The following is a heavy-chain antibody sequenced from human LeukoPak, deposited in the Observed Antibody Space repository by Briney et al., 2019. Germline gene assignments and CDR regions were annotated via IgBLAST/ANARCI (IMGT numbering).Heavy chain of an antibody. CDR1: GGSISSGGYS. CDR3: ARGTAHYDFWSGYSAGYYFDY. Sequence: SETLSLTCAVSGGSISSGGYSWSWIRQPPGKGLEWIGYIYHSGSTYYNPSLKSRVTISVDRSKNQFSLKLSSVTAADTAVYYCARGTAHYDFWSGYSAGYYFDYWGQGTLVTVSS. J-gene: IGHJ4*02. D-gene: IGHD3-3*01. V-gene: IGHV4-30-2*01. CDR2: IYHSGST.